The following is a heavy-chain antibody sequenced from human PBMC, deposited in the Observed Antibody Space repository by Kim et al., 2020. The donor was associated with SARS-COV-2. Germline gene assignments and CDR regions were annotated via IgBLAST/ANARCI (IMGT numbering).Heavy chain of an antibody. J-gene: IGHJ4*02. CDR3: ASWGNTVSG. D-gene: IGHD3-16*01. V-gene: IGHV3-7*01. Sequence: GESLKISCAASGFIFSTFWTSWVRQAPGKGLEWVAHTKPDGSEKYYVDSVKGRFTISRDNTKNSLYLQMNSLRAEDSAVYYCASWGNTVSGWGQGTLVTV. CDR2: TKPDGSEK. CDR1: GFIFSTFW.